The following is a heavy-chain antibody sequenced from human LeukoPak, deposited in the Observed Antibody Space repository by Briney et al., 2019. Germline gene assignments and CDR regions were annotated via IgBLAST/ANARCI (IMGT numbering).Heavy chain of an antibody. Sequence: GRSLRLSCAASRFTFSNYAIHWVRQAPGKGLEWVAVIWYDGSSKYYTDSVKGRFTISRDNSKNTLYLQMNSLRAEDTAIYYCARDEGYYFDSWGQGTQVTVSS. J-gene: IGHJ4*02. CDR3: ARDEGYYFDS. CDR1: RFTFSNYA. CDR2: IWYDGSSK. V-gene: IGHV3-33*01.